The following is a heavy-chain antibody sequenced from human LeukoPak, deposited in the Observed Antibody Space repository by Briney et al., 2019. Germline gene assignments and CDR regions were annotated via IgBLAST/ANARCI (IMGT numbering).Heavy chain of an antibody. CDR1: GGSISSYY. J-gene: IGHJ2*01. Sequence: SETLSLTCTVSGGSISSYYWSWIRQPAGKGLEWIGRMDTSGSTNYNPSLKSRVTMSVDTSKNQFSLKLSSVTAADTAVYYCARDRDGSGSYYTQYWYFDLWGRGTLVTVSS. CDR3: ARDRDGSGSYYTQYWYFDL. D-gene: IGHD3-10*01. CDR2: MDTSGST. V-gene: IGHV4-4*07.